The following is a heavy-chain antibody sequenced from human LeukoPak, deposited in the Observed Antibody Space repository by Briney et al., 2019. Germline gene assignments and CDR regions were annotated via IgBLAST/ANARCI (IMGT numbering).Heavy chain of an antibody. CDR2: ISPSGST. Sequence: MTSETLSLTCTVSGASVSSSTYYWGWIRQPPGKGLEWVGSISPSGSTYYNPSLKSRVTISVDTSKNQFSLKLSSVTAADMAVYYCAQTGSYQYHFDDWGQGALVTVSS. CDR1: GASVSSSTYY. V-gene: IGHV4-39*01. J-gene: IGHJ4*02. CDR3: AQTGSYQYHFDD. D-gene: IGHD3-16*02.